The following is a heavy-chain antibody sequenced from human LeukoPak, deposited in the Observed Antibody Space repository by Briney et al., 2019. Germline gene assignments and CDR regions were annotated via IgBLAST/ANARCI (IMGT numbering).Heavy chain of an antibody. CDR1: GYSENFYG. D-gene: IGHD3-10*01. J-gene: IGHJ5*02. Sequence: ASVKVSCKTSGYSENFYGITWVRQVAGQGLEWMRWISAQHGQTEYAPNSQDRVTMTTDTYTNTAYMELRSLRSDDTAVYYCARHNRELLWFGELKYNWFDPWGQGTLVTVSS. V-gene: IGHV1-18*01. CDR2: ISAQHGQT. CDR3: ARHNRELLWFGELKYNWFDP.